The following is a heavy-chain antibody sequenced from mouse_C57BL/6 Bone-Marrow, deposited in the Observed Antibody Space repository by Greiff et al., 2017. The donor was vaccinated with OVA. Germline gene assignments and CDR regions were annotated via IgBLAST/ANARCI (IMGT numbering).Heavy chain of an antibody. CDR3: ARCRYGSRLC. CDR1: GYTFTSYW. D-gene: IGHD1-1*01. J-gene: IGHJ2*01. V-gene: IGHV1-64*01. CDR2: IHPNSGST. Sequence: QVQLKQPGAELVKPGASVKLSCKASGYTFTSYWMHWVKQRPGQGLEWIGMIHPNSGSTNYNEKFKSKATLTVDKSSSTAYMQLSSLTSEDSAVYYCARCRYGSRLCWGQGTTLTVSS.